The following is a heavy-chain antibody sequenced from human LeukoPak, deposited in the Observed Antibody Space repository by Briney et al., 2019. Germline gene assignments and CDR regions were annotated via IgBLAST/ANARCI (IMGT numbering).Heavy chain of an antibody. V-gene: IGHV4-59*08. CDR3: ASGGATEGLGRFDY. J-gene: IGHJ4*02. CDR1: GGSISSYY. Sequence: KPSETLSLTCTVSGGSISSYYWSWIRQPPGKGLEWIGYIYYSGSTNYNPSLKSRVTISVDTSKNQFSLKLSSVTAADTAVYYCASGGATEGLGRFDYWGQGTLVTVSS. D-gene: IGHD1-26*01. CDR2: IYYSGST.